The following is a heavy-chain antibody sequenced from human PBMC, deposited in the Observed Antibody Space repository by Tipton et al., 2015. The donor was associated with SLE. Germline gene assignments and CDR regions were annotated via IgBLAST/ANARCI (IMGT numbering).Heavy chain of an antibody. V-gene: IGHV4-61*09. Sequence: TLSLTCTVSGGSISSGSYYWSWIRQPAGKGLEWIGYIYTSGSTNYNPSLKSRVTISVDTSKNQFSLKLSSVTAADTAVYYCARLTGEYWYFDLWGRGTLVTVSS. CDR2: IYTSGST. CDR1: GGSISSGSYY. D-gene: IGHD7-27*01. CDR3: ARLTGEYWYFDL. J-gene: IGHJ2*01.